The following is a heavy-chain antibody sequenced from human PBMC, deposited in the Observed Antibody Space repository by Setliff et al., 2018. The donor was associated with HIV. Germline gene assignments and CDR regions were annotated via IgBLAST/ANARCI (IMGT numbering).Heavy chain of an antibody. CDR3: AASFYYDSRHMDV. D-gene: IGHD3-22*01. J-gene: IGHJ6*03. CDR2: IDSGDGT. V-gene: IGHV3-53*01. CDR1: GFNIIINY. Sequence: LRLSCAASGFNIIINYVTWVRQAPGKGLEWVSLIDSGDGTYYSDSVKGRFTISRDNSKNTVYLQMNTLRAEDTAVYYCAASFYYDSRHMDVWGKGTTVTVSS.